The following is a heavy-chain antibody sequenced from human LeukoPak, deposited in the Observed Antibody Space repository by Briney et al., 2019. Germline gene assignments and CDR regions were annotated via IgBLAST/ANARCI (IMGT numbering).Heavy chain of an antibody. CDR1: GFTVSSNY. CDR2: IYSGGST. CDR3: ASGMRWYPDAFDI. J-gene: IGHJ3*02. Sequence: GGTLRLSRAASGFTVSSNYMSWVRQAPGKGLECVSVIYSGGSTYYADSVKGRFTISRDNSKNTLYLQINSLRAEDTAVYYWASGMRWYPDAFDIWGQGTMVTVSS. D-gene: IGHD2-15*01. V-gene: IGHV3-66*01.